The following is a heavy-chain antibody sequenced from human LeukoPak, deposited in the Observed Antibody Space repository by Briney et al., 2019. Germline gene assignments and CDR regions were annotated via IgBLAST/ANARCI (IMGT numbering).Heavy chain of an antibody. D-gene: IGHD6-13*01. Sequence: PSETLSLTCGVYGGSFNDYSWSWIRQPPGKGLEWIGEINHSGSTRYNPSLKSRFTISVDTSKNQFSLKLNSVTAADTAVYYCARDFYLMGGYSSSWVDYWGQGTLVTVSS. J-gene: IGHJ4*02. CDR1: GGSFNDYS. CDR3: ARDFYLMGGYSSSWVDY. CDR2: INHSGST. V-gene: IGHV4-34*01.